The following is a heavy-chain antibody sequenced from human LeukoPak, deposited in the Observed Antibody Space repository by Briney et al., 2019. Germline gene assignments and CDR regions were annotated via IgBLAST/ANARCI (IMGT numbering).Heavy chain of an antibody. J-gene: IGHJ4*02. CDR1: GFPFFNYH. CDR2: IFPYNGVA. D-gene: IGHD3-22*01. Sequence: ASVNVSCKASGFPFFNYHIHWVRQAPGEGLEWMGWIFPYNGVADYSQKFHGRVTMTHDTSISTAYMELSRLTSDDTATYYCARVRRYYDTAGPADLWGQGSLLIVSS. CDR3: ARVRRYYDTAGPADL. V-gene: IGHV1-2*02.